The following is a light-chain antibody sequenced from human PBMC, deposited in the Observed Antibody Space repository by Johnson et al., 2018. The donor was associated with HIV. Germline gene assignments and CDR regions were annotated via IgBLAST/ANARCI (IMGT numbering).Light chain of an antibody. Sequence: QSVLTQPPSVSAAPGQKVTISCSGSSSNIGDNYVSWYQQLPGTAPKLLIYENTKRPSGIPDRFSGSKSGTSATLGIPGLQTGDEGDYYCGTWDNSLSAGGVFGTGTKVTVL. CDR3: GTWDNSLSAGGV. CDR2: ENT. CDR1: SSNIGDNY. V-gene: IGLV1-51*02. J-gene: IGLJ1*01.